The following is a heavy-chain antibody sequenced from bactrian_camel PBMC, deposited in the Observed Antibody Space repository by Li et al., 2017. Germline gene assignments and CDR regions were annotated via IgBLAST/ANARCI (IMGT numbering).Heavy chain of an antibody. D-gene: IGHD6*01. J-gene: IGHJ4*01. CDR2: IYSEDGTT. CDR3: AADGSSWYHYYR. CDR1: GYTYVRAC. Sequence: QLVESGGGSVQAGGSLRLSCTGFGYTYVRACMGWFRQAPGKERESVAGIYSEDGTTYYADSVKGRFTISQDNAKNTLYLQMNSLKSDDTAMYFCAADGSSWYHYYRWGRGTQVTVS. V-gene: IGHV3S1*01.